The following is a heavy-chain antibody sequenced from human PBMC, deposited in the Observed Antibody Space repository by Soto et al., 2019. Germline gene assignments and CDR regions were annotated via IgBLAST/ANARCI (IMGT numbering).Heavy chain of an antibody. CDR1: GGSFSGYY. CDR3: ARESNPRDDVVVVDAIRWFDP. J-gene: IGHJ5*02. CDR2: INHSGST. Sequence: QVQLQQSGAGLVKPSETLSLTCAVYGGSFSGYYWCWIRQPPGKGLEWIGEINHSGSTTYNPSLQGPVTISVDTSKNHFSLQLSSVNAADTAVYYCARESNPRDDVVVVDAIRWFDPLGQGTLVTVSS. D-gene: IGHD2-15*01. V-gene: IGHV4-34*01.